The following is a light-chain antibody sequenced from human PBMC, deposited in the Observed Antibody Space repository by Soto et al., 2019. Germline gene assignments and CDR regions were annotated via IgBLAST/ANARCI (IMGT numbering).Light chain of an antibody. V-gene: IGLV2-14*01. CDR1: SSDVGGYNY. CDR2: DVS. J-gene: IGLJ2*01. Sequence: QSALTQPASVSGSPGQSITISCTGTSSDVGGYNYVSWYQQHPGKAPKLMIYDVSNRPSGVSNRFSGSKPGNTASLTISGLQAEDEADYYCSSYTSSSLVVFGGGTQLTVL. CDR3: SSYTSSSLVV.